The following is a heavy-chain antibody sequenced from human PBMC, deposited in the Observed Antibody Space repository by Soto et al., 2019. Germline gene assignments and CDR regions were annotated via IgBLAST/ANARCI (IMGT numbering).Heavy chain of an antibody. D-gene: IGHD6-19*01. CDR2: IYTSGST. CDR1: CGSISSYY. CDR3: ARMLNRDSSGWYHYYYGMDV. J-gene: IGHJ6*02. Sequence: SETLSLTCTVSCGSISSYYWSWIRQPAGKGLEWIGRIYTSGSTNYNPSLKSRVTMSVDTSKNQFSLKLSSVTAADTAVYYCARMLNRDSSGWYHYYYGMDVWGQGTTVTVSS. V-gene: IGHV4-4*07.